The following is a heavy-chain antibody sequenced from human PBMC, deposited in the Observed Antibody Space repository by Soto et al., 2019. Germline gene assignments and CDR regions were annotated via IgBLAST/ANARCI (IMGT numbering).Heavy chain of an antibody. CDR1: GFTFSTYA. J-gene: IGHJ4*02. D-gene: IGHD2-15*01. V-gene: IGHV3-23*01. CDR3: AKWRGFCSGGGCYSLRFDY. Sequence: VQLLESGGGLVQPGGSLGLSCAASGFTFSTYAVSWVRQAPGEGLEWVSSITTSGAGTYYADSVKGRFTISRDNSRNTLYLTMNSLRPEDTAVYYCAKWRGFCSGGGCYSLRFDYWGQGTLVTVSS. CDR2: ITTSGAGT.